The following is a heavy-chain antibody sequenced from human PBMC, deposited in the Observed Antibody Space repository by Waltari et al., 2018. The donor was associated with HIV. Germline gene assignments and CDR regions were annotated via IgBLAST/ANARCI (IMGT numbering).Heavy chain of an antibody. D-gene: IGHD3-16*01. V-gene: IGHV3-23*01. CDR1: GFNFRNFA. J-gene: IGHJ4*02. CDR3: ANLDSGQAGG. CDR2: LSGSGSTA. Sequence: EVQLLESGGGLVQPGGSLRLSCTASGFNFRNFAMSWVRQAPGKGPEWVSALSGSGSTASYADYVKGRLTISRDNSKSTLYLQMNSLRAEDTAVYYCANLDSGQAGGWGQGTLVTVSS.